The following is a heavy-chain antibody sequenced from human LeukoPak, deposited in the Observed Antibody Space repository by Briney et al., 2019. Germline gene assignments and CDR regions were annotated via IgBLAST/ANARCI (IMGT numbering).Heavy chain of an antibody. CDR2: IYYDGNT. V-gene: IGHV4-39*01. Sequence: SETLSLTCAVSGDSISTSAYYWDWSRQPPGKGLEWIGNIYYDGNTRYNPSLKSRVTISVDRSKNQFSLKLSSVTAADTAVYYCARVKFDYWGQGTLVTVSS. CDR1: GDSISTSAYY. J-gene: IGHJ4*02. CDR3: ARVKFDY.